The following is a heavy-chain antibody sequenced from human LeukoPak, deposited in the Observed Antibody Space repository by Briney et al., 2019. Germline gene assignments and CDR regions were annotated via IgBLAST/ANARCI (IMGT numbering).Heavy chain of an antibody. J-gene: IGHJ3*02. V-gene: IGHV3-53*01. CDR2: IYSGGST. Sequence: GGSLRLSCAASGFTVSSNYMSWVRQAPGKGLEWVSVIYSGGSTYYADSVKGRFTISRDNSKNTLYLQMNSLRAEDTAVYYCAGEGYYDSSGYYRNAFDIWGQGTTVTVSS. CDR1: GFTVSSNY. CDR3: AGEGYYDSSGYYRNAFDI. D-gene: IGHD3-22*01.